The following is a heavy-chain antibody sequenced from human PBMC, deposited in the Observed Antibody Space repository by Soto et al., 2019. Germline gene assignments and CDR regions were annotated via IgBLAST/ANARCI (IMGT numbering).Heavy chain of an antibody. CDR1: GGSISNHY. J-gene: IGHJ2*01. CDR3: ARGEYSGYDSDYWYFDL. CDR2: IYYSGSS. V-gene: IGHV4-59*11. Sequence: QVQLQESGPGLVKPSETLSLTCTVSGGSISNHYLSWIRQPPGKGLEWIGNIYYSGSSNYNPSLNSRVTIALDTSKTQFSLKLTSVTAVDTAVYYCARGEYSGYDSDYWYFDLWGRGTLVTVSS. D-gene: IGHD5-12*01.